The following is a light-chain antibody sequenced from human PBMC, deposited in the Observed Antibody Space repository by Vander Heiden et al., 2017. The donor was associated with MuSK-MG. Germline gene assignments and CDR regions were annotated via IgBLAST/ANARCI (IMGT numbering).Light chain of an antibody. CDR2: DTS. V-gene: IGLV7-46*01. CDR1: TGTVTSGHY. J-gene: IGLJ3*02. CDR3: LLSYSGARV. Sequence: QAVVTQEPSLTVSPGGTVTLTCGPTTGTVTSGHYPHWFQQKPGQAPRTLIYDTSNKLSWTPARFSGSLLGGQAALTLSGAQPEDEAEYYCLLSYSGARVFGGGTKLTVL.